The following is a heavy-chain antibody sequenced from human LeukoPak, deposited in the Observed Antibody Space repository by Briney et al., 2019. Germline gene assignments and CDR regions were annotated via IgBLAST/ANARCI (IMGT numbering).Heavy chain of an antibody. V-gene: IGHV3-23*01. CDR1: GFTFSSYA. CDR2: FSATDGSA. D-gene: IGHD1-26*01. J-gene: IGHJ6*03. CDR3: ARVGGGATIYYYYYYMDV. Sequence: GGSLRLSCAASGFTFSSYAMTWVRQAPGKGLEWVSAFSATDGSAQYAESVKGRFTISRDNSKNTLYLQMNSLRAEDTAVYYCARVGGGATIYYYYYYMDVWGKGTTVTVSS.